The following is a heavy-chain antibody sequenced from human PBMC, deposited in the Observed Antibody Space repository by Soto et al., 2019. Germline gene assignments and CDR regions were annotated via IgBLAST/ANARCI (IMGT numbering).Heavy chain of an antibody. V-gene: IGHV3-21*01. D-gene: IGHD5-18*01. CDR1: GFTFSSYS. Sequence: GGSLRLSCAASGFTFSSYSMNWVRQAPGKGLEWVSSISSSSSYIYYADSVKGRFTISRDNAKNSLYLQTNSLRAEDTAVYYCARDGYRGYSYGYSFDYWGQGTLVTVSS. CDR2: ISSSSSYI. CDR3: ARDGYRGYSYGYSFDY. J-gene: IGHJ4*02.